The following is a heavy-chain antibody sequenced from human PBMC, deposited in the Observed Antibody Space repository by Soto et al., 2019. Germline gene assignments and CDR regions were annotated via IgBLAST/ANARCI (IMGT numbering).Heavy chain of an antibody. CDR1: GGAMTGHA. V-gene: IGHV4-4*07. J-gene: IGHJ4*02. Sequence: SETLSLTCSVSGGAMTGHAWVWVRQAAGKGLEWIGHFYPSGSASYNPTLRSRLTMSLDTSHNHFFLNLTSATTADTAVYHCVRGKSYSVYDFWGPGTLVTVSS. CDR3: VRGKSYSVYDF. CDR2: FYPSGSA. D-gene: IGHD5-12*01.